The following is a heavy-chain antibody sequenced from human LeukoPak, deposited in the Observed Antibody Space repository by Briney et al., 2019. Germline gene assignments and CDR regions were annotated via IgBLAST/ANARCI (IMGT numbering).Heavy chain of an antibody. V-gene: IGHV3-66*01. CDR2: IYTGGST. Sequence: GGSLRLSCAASGFTVSSNYMSWVRQAPGKGLEWVSVIYTGGSTYYADSVKGRFTISRDNSKNTLYLHMNSLRVEDTAVYYCARGWSGPLPDVWGQGTTVAVSS. CDR3: ARGWSGPLPDV. D-gene: IGHD3-3*01. CDR1: GFTVSSNY. J-gene: IGHJ6*02.